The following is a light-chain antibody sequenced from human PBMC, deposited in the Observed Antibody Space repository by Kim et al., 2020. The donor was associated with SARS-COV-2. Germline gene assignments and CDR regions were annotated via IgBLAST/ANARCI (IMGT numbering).Light chain of an antibody. CDR3: LQDNSFPRT. CDR1: QDIRND. Sequence: DIQMTQSPSSLSASVGDRVTITCRASQDIRNDLGWYQQKSGKAPKRLIYATYNLQGGVPSRFSGSGSGTDFTLTISSLQPEDFATYLCLQDNSFPRTFGQGTKLEI. J-gene: IGKJ1*01. V-gene: IGKV1-17*01. CDR2: ATY.